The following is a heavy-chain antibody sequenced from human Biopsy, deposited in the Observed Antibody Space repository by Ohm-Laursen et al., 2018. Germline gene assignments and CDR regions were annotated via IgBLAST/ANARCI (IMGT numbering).Heavy chain of an antibody. CDR2: IYPVGST. CDR3: ASVVLGPTNDAFDL. J-gene: IGHJ3*01. D-gene: IGHD3-22*01. V-gene: IGHV4-4*07. Sequence: PSETLSFTGNGSGGDINNNYWSWIRQPAGKGLEWIGRIYPVGSTTYNPSLKSRVTMSVDTSKKQLSLRLRSVTAADTAMYYCASVVLGPTNDAFDLWGQGTMVVVSS. CDR1: GGDINNNY.